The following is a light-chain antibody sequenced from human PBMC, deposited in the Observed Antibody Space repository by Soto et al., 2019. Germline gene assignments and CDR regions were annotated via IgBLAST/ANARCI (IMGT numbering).Light chain of an antibody. V-gene: IGLV2-14*01. J-gene: IGLJ1*01. CDR3: SSYTSSSTLDV. Sequence: QSALAQAASVSGSPRQSLTITCTGTSSDVGGYNYVSWYQQHPGKAPKLMIYDVSNRPSGVSNRFSGSKSGNTASLTISGLQAEDEADYYCSSYTSSSTLDVFGTGTKVTVL. CDR1: SSDVGGYNY. CDR2: DVS.